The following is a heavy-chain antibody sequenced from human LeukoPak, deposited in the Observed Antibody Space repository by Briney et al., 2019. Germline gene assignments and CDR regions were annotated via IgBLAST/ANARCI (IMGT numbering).Heavy chain of an antibody. CDR3: ARGQYYGSGSYFPGDY. V-gene: IGHV3-20*04. D-gene: IGHD3-10*01. J-gene: IGHJ4*02. CDR1: GFTFDDYG. CDR2: INWNGGST. Sequence: PGGSLRLSCAASGFTFDDYGMSWVRQAPGKGLEWVSGINWNGGSTGYADSVKGRFTISRDNAKNSLYLQMDSLRAEDTALYYCARGQYYGSGSYFPGDYWGQGTLVTVSS.